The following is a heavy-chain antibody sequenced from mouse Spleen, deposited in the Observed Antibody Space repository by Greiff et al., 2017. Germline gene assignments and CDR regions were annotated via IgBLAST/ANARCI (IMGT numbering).Heavy chain of an antibody. CDR2: INPSSGYT. V-gene: IGHV1-4*01. D-gene: IGHD2-1*01. J-gene: IGHJ4*01. Sequence: QVQLQQSGAELARPGASVKMSCKASGYTFTSYTMHWVKQRPGQGLEWIGYINPSSGYTKYNQKFKDKATLTADKSSSTAYMQLSSLTSEDSAVYYCPYGNYYAMDYWGQGTSVTVSS. CDR3: PYGNYYAMDY. CDR1: GYTFTSYT.